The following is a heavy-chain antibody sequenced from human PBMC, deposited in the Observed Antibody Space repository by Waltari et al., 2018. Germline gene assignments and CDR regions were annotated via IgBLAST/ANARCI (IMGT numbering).Heavy chain of an antibody. V-gene: IGHV3-49*03. CDR2: IRSKTYGGTT. Sequence: DVQLAESGGGLVQPGRSLTLSWTPSGFTFGDYAMSWLRQATGKGLEWVGFIRSKTYGGTTEYGASVKGRFSISRDDSKSIAYLQMNSLKTEDTAIYYCTRVSGYTYGPDFDYWGQGTLVTVSS. D-gene: IGHD5-18*01. J-gene: IGHJ4*02. CDR1: GFTFGDYA. CDR3: TRVSGYTYGPDFDY.